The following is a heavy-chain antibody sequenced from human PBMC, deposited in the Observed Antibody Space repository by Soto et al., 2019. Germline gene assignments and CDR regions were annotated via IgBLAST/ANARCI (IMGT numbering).Heavy chain of an antibody. D-gene: IGHD6-19*01. CDR3: ARDHLGIAAGDFDL. CDR1: GFSFDTYN. Sequence: EDQLVESGGGLVKPGGSLRLSCAASGFSFDTYNMNWVRQAPGKGLEWVSSISSGRPDIFYADSVRGRFTISRDDAKKSLFLQINSLRADDTAVYYCARDHLGIAAGDFDLWGQGTPVTVSS. CDR2: ISSGRPDI. J-gene: IGHJ4*02. V-gene: IGHV3-21*02.